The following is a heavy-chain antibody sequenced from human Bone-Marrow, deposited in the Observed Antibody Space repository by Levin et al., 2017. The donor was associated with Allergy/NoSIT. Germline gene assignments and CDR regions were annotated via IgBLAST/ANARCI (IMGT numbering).Heavy chain of an antibody. CDR2: INPRSGGT. CDR1: GYVFTAYY. V-gene: IGHV1-2*06. D-gene: IGHD2-8*01. Sequence: PGGSLRLSCKTSGYVFTAYYIHWVRQAPGQGLEWMGRINPRSGGTNSAQKFQGRVTMTRDTSISTAYMEVSSLTSDDTAVYFCAKDRNSLMVEYYYGMDVWGQGTTVTVSS. J-gene: IGHJ6*02. CDR3: AKDRNSLMVEYYYGMDV.